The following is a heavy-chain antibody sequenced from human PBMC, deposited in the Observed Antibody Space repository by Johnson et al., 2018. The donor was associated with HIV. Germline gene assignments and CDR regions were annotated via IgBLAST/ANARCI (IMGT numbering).Heavy chain of an antibody. Sequence: QEQLVESGGGVVQPGRSLRLSCAASGFTFSSYAMHWVRQAPGKGLEWVAVISYDGSNKYYTDSVKGRFTISRDNAKNSLYLQMNSLRAEDTALYYCAKAFLEDPSDAFDIWGQGTMVTVSS. CDR2: ISYDGSNK. CDR3: AKAFLEDPSDAFDI. V-gene: IGHV3-30*04. J-gene: IGHJ3*02. CDR1: GFTFSSYA. D-gene: IGHD2/OR15-2a*01.